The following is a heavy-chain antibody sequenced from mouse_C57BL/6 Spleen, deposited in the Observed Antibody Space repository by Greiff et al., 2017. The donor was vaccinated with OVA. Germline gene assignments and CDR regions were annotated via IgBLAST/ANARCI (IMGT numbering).Heavy chain of an antibody. V-gene: IGHV3-6*01. CDR1: GYSITSGYY. CDR2: ISYDGSN. Sequence: EVQLQESGPGLVKPSQSLSLTCSVTGYSITSGYYWNWIRQFPGNKLEWMGYISYDGSNNYNPSLKNRISITRDTSKNQFFLKLNSVTTEDTATYYCARVGYGSSHYFDYWGQGTTLTVSS. CDR3: ARVGYGSSHYFDY. D-gene: IGHD1-1*01. J-gene: IGHJ2*01.